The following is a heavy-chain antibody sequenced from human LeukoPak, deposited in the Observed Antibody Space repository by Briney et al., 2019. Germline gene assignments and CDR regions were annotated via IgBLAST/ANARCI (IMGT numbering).Heavy chain of an antibody. V-gene: IGHV3-30*02. CDR1: GFTFSDYG. CDR2: IRYDGSNK. D-gene: IGHD3-16*01. CDR3: AKDPAGEGYYFDY. Sequence: GGSLRLSCAASGFTFSDYGMHWVRQAPGKELEWVTFIRYDGSNKYYADSVKGRFTVSRDNSKNTLYLQMNSLRAEDTAVYYCAKDPAGEGYYFDYWGQGTLVSVSS. J-gene: IGHJ4*02.